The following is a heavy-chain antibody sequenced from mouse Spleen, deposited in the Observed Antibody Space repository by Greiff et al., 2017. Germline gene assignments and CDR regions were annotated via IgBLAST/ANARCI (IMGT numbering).Heavy chain of an antibody. V-gene: IGHV1-69*01. CDR2: IDPSDSYT. D-gene: IGHD1-1*01. Sequence: QVQLQQPGAELVMPGASVKLSCKASGYTFTSYWMHWVKQRPGQGLEWIGEIDPSDSYTNYNQKFKGKATLTVDKSSSTAYMQLSSLTSEDSAVYYCARFGERSSDYWGQGTTLTVSS. CDR3: ARFGERSSDY. J-gene: IGHJ2*01. CDR1: GYTFTSYW.